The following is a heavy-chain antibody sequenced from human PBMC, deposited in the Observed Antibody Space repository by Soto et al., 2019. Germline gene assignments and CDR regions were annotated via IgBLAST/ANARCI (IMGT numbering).Heavy chain of an antibody. CDR2: IKSKTDGGTA. J-gene: IGHJ4*02. Sequence: GGSLRLSCAASGFTFSNAWMSWVRQAPGKGLEWVGRIKSKTDGGTADYAAPVKGRFTISRDDSKNTLYLQMNSLKTEDTAVYYCTTDLWELLPYVDYWGQGTLVTVSS. D-gene: IGHD1-26*01. CDR1: GFTFSNAW. CDR3: TTDLWELLPYVDY. V-gene: IGHV3-15*01.